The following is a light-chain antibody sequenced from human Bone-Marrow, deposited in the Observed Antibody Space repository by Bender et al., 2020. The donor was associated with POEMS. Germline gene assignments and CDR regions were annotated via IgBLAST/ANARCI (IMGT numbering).Light chain of an antibody. CDR3: QSYDGSLRV. J-gene: IGLJ3*02. V-gene: IGLV3-1*01. CDR2: HDS. CDR1: KLGNKF. Sequence: SYELTQPPSVSVSPGQTASITCSGDKLGNKFVCWYQQKPGQSPVLVIYHDSKRPSGVPDRFSGSKSGTSASLAITGLQAEDEADYYCQSYDGSLRVFGGGTKLTVL.